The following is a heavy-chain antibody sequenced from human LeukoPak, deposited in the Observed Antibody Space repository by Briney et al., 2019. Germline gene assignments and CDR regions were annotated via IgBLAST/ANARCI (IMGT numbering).Heavy chain of an antibody. J-gene: IGHJ4*02. CDR2: INHSGST. CDR3: ARGRYLSVQLWPRDRGYYFDY. CDR1: GGSFSGYY. V-gene: IGHV4-34*01. Sequence: PSETLSLTCAVYGGSFSGYYWSWIRQPPGKGLEWIGEINHSGSTNYNPSLKSRVTISVDTSKDQFSLKLSSVTAADTAVYYCARGRYLSVQLWPRDRGYYFDYWGQGTLVTVSS. D-gene: IGHD5-18*01.